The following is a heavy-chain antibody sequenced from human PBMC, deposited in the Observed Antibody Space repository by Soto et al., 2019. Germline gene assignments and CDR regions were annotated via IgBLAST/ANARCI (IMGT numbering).Heavy chain of an antibody. CDR3: ARNYYGSGSYRPNWFDP. V-gene: IGHV4-39*01. D-gene: IGHD3-10*01. J-gene: IGHJ5*02. CDR1: GGSISSSSYY. Sequence: SETLSLTCTVSGGSISSSSYYWGWIRQPPGKGLEWIGSIYYSGSTYYNPSLKSRVTISVDTSKNQFSLKLSSVTAAETAGYYCARNYYGSGSYRPNWFDPWGQGTLVTVSS. CDR2: IYYSGST.